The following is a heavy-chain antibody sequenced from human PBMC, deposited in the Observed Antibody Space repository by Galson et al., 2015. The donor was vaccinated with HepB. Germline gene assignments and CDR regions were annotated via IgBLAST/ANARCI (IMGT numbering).Heavy chain of an antibody. J-gene: IGHJ6*02. CDR3: AKDSSGYSYGYYYYGMDV. V-gene: IGHV3-30*18. D-gene: IGHD5-18*01. Sequence: SLRLSCAASGFTFSSYGMHWVRQAPGKGLEWVAVISYDGSNKYYADSVKGRFTISRDNSKNTLYLQMNSLRAEDTAVYYCAKDSSGYSYGYYYYGMDVWGQGTTVTVSS. CDR2: ISYDGSNK. CDR1: GFTFSSYG.